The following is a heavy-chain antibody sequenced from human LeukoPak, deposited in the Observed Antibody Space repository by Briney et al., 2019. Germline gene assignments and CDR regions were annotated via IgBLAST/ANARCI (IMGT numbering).Heavy chain of an antibody. Sequence: ASVTVSCKASGYTFTSYAMHWVRQAPGQRLEWMGGINAGNGNTKYSQKFQGRVTITRDTSASTAYMELSSLRSEDTAVYYCARDIVRDSGYDFFYWGQGTLVTVSS. CDR2: INAGNGNT. CDR3: ARDIVRDSGYDFFY. CDR1: GYTFTSYA. D-gene: IGHD5-12*01. J-gene: IGHJ4*02. V-gene: IGHV1-3*01.